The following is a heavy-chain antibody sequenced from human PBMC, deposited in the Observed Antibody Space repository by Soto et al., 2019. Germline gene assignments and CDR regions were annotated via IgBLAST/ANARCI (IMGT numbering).Heavy chain of an antibody. CDR2: MGAADDP. CDR1: GFSFGNYD. D-gene: IGHD2-15*01. J-gene: IGHJ6*02. CDR3: ARAYSGRLPRRADYYYAMDV. V-gene: IGHV3-13*05. Sequence: GGSLRLSCAASGFSFGNYDLHWVRQATGKGLEWVSAMGAADDPYYIASVKGRFTVSRDNAQKSLYLQMNNLRVEDTAIYYCARAYSGRLPRRADYYYAMDVWGRGTTVTVS.